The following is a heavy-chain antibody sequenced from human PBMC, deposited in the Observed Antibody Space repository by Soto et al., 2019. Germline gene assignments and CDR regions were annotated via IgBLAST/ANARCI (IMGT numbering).Heavy chain of an antibody. CDR1: GGSLSDEDYH. Sequence: SETLSLTCTVAGGSLSDEDYHWPWIRQSPGKGLEWIGYIHYSGSIIYNPSFKSRVTISVDTSKNQFSLQLSSVTAADTAVYFCAREDDGGDRDYYGLDVWGQGTTVTVSS. CDR3: AREDDGGDRDYYGLDV. CDR2: IHYSGSI. V-gene: IGHV4-30-4*08. J-gene: IGHJ6*02. D-gene: IGHD2-21*02.